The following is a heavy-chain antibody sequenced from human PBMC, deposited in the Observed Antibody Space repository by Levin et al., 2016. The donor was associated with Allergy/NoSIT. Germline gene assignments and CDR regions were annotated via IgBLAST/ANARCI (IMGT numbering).Heavy chain of an antibody. Sequence: GESLKISCAASGFTFSSYSMNWVRQAPGKGLEWVSSISSSSSYIYYADSVKGRFTISRDNAKNSLYLQMNSLRAEDTAVYYCAREVLQWLPPDYWGQGTLVTVSS. CDR1: GFTFSSYS. D-gene: IGHD6-19*01. CDR3: AREVLQWLPPDY. CDR2: ISSSSSYI. J-gene: IGHJ4*02. V-gene: IGHV3-21*01.